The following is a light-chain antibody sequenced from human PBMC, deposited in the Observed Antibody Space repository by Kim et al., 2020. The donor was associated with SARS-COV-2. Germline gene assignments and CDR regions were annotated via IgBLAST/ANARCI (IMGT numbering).Light chain of an antibody. CDR1: KLGDKF. V-gene: IGLV3-1*01. CDR2: QGS. Sequence: SYELTQPPSVSVSPGQTASISCSGDKLGDKFACWYQQKPGQSPVLVVYQGSKRPSGIPARFSGSSSGNTATLTIRGTQAMDEADYYCQTWDRSTVVFGGGTQLTVL. J-gene: IGLJ3*02. CDR3: QTWDRSTVV.